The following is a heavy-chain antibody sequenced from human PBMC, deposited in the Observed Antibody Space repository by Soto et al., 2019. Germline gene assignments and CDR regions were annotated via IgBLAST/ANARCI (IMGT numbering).Heavy chain of an antibody. CDR1: GGSISSSSYY. D-gene: IGHD2-15*01. Sequence: SETLSLTCTVSGGSISSSSYYWGWIRQPPGKGLEWIGSIYYSGSTYYNPSLKSRVTISVDTSKNQFSLKLSSVTAADTVVYYCARLPLGYCSGGSCTRQDAFDIWGQGTMVTVSS. CDR2: IYYSGST. V-gene: IGHV4-39*01. CDR3: ARLPLGYCSGGSCTRQDAFDI. J-gene: IGHJ3*02.